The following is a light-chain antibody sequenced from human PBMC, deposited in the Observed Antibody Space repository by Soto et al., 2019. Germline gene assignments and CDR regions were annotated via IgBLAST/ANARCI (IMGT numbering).Light chain of an antibody. Sequence: EIVLTQSPGTLSLSPGERATLSCRASQSVCSSYLAWYQQKPGQAPRLLIYGVSSRATGIPDRFSGGGSGTDFTLTISRLEPEDFAVYYCQQYGCSPTTFGGGTKVEIK. V-gene: IGKV3-20*01. CDR1: QSVCSSY. CDR3: QQYGCSPTT. J-gene: IGKJ4*01. CDR2: GVS.